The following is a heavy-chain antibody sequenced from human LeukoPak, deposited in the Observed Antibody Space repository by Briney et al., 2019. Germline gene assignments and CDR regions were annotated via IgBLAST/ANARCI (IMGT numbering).Heavy chain of an antibody. CDR1: GLTFGNYG. J-gene: IGHJ5*02. Sequence: GGSLRLSCVASGLTFGNYGMNWVRQAPGKGLEWVSYISSSGSTIYYADSVKGRFTISRDNAKNSLYLQMNSLRAEDTAVYYCARGGGGYSYGYNWFDPWGQGTLVTVSS. D-gene: IGHD5-18*01. CDR2: ISSSGSTI. CDR3: ARGGGGYSYGYNWFDP. V-gene: IGHV3-48*04.